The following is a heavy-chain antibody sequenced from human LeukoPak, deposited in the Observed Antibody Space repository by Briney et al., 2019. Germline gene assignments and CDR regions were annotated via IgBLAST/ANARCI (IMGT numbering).Heavy chain of an antibody. Sequence: ASVKVSCTASGYTFTSYAMHWVRQAPGQRLEWMGWINAGNGNTKYSQKFQGRVTITRDTSASTAYMELSSLRSEDTAVYYCARDGIAVAGTFDYWGQGTLVTVSS. CDR2: INAGNGNT. D-gene: IGHD6-19*01. V-gene: IGHV1-3*01. CDR3: ARDGIAVAGTFDY. CDR1: GYTFTSYA. J-gene: IGHJ4*02.